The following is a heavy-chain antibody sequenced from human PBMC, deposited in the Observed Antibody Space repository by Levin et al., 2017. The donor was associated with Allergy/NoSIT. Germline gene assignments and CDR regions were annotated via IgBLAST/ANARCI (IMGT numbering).Heavy chain of an antibody. V-gene: IGHV4-34*01. Sequence: SQTLSLTCAVYGGSFSDYFWSWIRQPPGKGLEWMGEINHSGSTNYTPSLKGRVTISVDTSKNQFSLKLNSVTAADTAVYYCARGPVNDYYSDSSGYYYPLFDSWGQGTLVTVSS. J-gene: IGHJ4*02. CDR3: ARGPVNDYYSDSSGYYYPLFDS. D-gene: IGHD3-22*01. CDR2: INHSGST. CDR1: GGSFSDYF.